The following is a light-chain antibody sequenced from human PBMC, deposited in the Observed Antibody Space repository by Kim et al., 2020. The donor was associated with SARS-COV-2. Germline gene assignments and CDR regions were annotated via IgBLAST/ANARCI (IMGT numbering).Light chain of an antibody. Sequence: ASVGDRVTIPCRAIQGISSWLAWYQQKPGKAPKLLIYGASTLPSGTPSRFSGSGSGTDFTLTISSLQPEDFAPYYCQQATSFPLTFGPGTKVDIK. V-gene: IGKV1D-12*01. CDR2: GAS. CDR1: QGISSW. CDR3: QQATSFPLT. J-gene: IGKJ3*01.